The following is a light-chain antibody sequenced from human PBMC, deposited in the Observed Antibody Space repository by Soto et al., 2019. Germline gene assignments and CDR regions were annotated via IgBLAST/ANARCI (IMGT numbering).Light chain of an antibody. CDR2: AAS. V-gene: IGKV1-12*01. CDR1: QGISSW. J-gene: IGKJ5*01. CDR3: QQLDRFPLT. Sequence: DIQMTQSPSSVSASVGDRVTITCRASQGISSWLAWYQVKPGRAPKLLIYAASSLQTGVPLRFSGSGSGTDLILTISSLQPEDVATYYCQQLDRFPLTFGQGTRLEIK.